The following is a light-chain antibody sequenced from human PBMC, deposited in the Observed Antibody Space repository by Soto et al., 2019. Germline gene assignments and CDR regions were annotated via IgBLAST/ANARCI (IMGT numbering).Light chain of an antibody. V-gene: IGLV2-8*01. Sequence: SALTQPPSASGSPGQSVAISCTGPSSDVGGYNYVSWYQQHPGKAPKLMIYEVNKRPSGVPDRFSGSKSGNTASLTVSGLQAEDEADYYCSSYAGSSNVFGTGTKVTVL. CDR3: SSYAGSSNV. CDR2: EVN. J-gene: IGLJ1*01. CDR1: SSDVGGYNY.